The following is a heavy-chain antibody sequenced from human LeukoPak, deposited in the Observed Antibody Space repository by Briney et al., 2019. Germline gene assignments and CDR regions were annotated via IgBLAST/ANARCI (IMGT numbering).Heavy chain of an antibody. D-gene: IGHD3-9*01. CDR2: IYYSGST. CDR3: ARAVQYYDILTGYATQNWYFDL. J-gene: IGHJ2*01. Sequence: SETLSLTCTVSGGSISSSSYYWGWIRQPPGKGLEWIGSIYYSGSTNYNPSLKSRVTISVDTSKNQFSLKLSSVTAADTAVYYCARAVQYYDILTGYATQNWYFDLWGRGTLVTVSS. CDR1: GGSISSSSYY. V-gene: IGHV4-39*07.